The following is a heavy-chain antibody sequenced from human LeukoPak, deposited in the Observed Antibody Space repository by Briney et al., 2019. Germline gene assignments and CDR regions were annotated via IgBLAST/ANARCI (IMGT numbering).Heavy chain of an antibody. CDR2: INWNGGST. D-gene: IGHD4-17*01. CDR1: GFTFRDYG. V-gene: IGHV3-20*04. CDR3: ARGWDGDYAGYFDS. J-gene: IGHJ4*02. Sequence: GGSLRLSCAASGFTFRDYGMSWVRQAPGKGLEWVSGINWNGGSTGYADSVKGRFTISRDNAKNSLYLQMNSLRAEETALYYCARGWDGDYAGYFDSWGQGTLVTVSS.